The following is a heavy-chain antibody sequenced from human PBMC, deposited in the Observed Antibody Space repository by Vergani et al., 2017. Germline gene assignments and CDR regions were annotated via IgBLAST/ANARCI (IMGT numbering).Heavy chain of an antibody. CDR3: TREESGAFDI. Sequence: QVQLVQSGAEVKKPGASVKVSCKASGYTFTSYAMHWLRQAPGQRLEWMGWINAGNDNTKFSQKIQGRVTIIRDTSASTVYMELSSLRSEDMAVYYCTREESGAFDIWGQGTMVTVSS. D-gene: IGHD3-3*01. CDR1: GYTFTSYA. V-gene: IGHV1-3*01. J-gene: IGHJ3*02. CDR2: INAGNDNT.